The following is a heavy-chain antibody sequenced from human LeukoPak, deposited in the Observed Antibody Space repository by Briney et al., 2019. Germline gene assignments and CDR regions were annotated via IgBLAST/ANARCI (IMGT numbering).Heavy chain of an antibody. CDR2: ISDSVKT. J-gene: IGHJ4*02. D-gene: IGHD2-21*01. CDR3: AKEPVTTCRGAYCYPFDY. V-gene: IGHV3-23*01. Sequence: GGSLRLSCAASGFTLSSYAMSWVRQAPGKGLECVSSISDSVKTYHADSVKGRFNISRDSSKNTLFLQMNRLRPEDAAVYYCAKEPVTTCRGAYCYPFDYWGQGTLVTVSS. CDR1: GFTLSSYA.